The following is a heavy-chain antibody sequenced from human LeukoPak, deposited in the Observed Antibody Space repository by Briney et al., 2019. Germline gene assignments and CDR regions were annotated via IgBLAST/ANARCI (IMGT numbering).Heavy chain of an antibody. V-gene: IGHV4-39*01. CDR2: IYYSGST. CDR1: GGSITSSRYY. CDR3: GTPVGSYYYYYMDV. J-gene: IGHJ6*03. D-gene: IGHD4-23*01. Sequence: SETLSLTCTVSGGSITSSRYYWGWIRQPPGKGLEWIGSIYYSGSTYYNSTLKSRVTMSIDTSKNQFSLELTSVTAADTAVYYCGTPVGSYYYYYMDVWGKGTTVTVSS.